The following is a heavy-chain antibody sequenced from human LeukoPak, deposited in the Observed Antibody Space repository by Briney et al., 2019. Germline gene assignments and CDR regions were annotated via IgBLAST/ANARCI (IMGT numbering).Heavy chain of an antibody. CDR2: INPSGGST. D-gene: IGHD3-22*01. V-gene: IGHV1-46*01. J-gene: IGHJ4*02. Sequence: ASVKVSCKASGYTFTRYYMHWVRQAPGQGLEWMGIINPSGGSTSYAQKFQGRVTMTRDTSTSTVYMELSSLRSEDTAVYYCARESKTYDGSGYYHDSWGQGTLVTVSS. CDR1: GYTFTRYY. CDR3: ARESKTYDGSGYYHDS.